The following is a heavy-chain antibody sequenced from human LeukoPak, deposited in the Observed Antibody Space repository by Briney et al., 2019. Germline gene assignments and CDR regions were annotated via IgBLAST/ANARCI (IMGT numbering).Heavy chain of an antibody. D-gene: IGHD2-2*01. CDR1: GDSVSSNSVT. CDR2: TYYRSTWYN. V-gene: IGHV6-1*01. Sequence: SQTLSLTCAISGDSVSSNSVTWNWIRQSPSRGLEWLGRTYYRSTWYNDYAVSVRGRITVNPDTSKNQFSLHLNSVTPEDTAVYYCARRLTQYDCFDPWGQGILATVSS. CDR3: ARRLTQYDCFDP. J-gene: IGHJ5*02.